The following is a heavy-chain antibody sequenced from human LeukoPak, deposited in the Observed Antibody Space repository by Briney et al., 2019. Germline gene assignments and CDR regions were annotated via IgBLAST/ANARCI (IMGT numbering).Heavy chain of an antibody. CDR3: ARDPIVVLKTFYFDY. V-gene: IGHV3-30-3*01. D-gene: IGHD3-22*01. CDR2: VSYDGSSK. J-gene: IGHJ4*02. Sequence: PGRSLRLSCAASGFTFSSYSMHWVRQAPGKGLEWVAVVSYDGSSKYYADSVKGRFTISRDNSKNTLYLQMNSLRDEDTAVYYCARDPIVVLKTFYFDYWGQGTLVTVSS. CDR1: GFTFSSYS.